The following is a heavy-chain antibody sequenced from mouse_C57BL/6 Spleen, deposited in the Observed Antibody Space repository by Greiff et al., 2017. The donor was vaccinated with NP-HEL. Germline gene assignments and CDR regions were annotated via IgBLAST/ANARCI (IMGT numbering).Heavy chain of an antibody. CDR1: GYAFSSSW. CDR3: ASSYYSDYYAMDY. D-gene: IGHD2-12*01. CDR2: IYPGDGDT. J-gene: IGHJ4*01. Sequence: VQRVESGPELVKPGASVKISCKASGYAFSSSWMNWVKQRPGKGLEWIGRIYPGDGDTNYNGKFKGKATLTADKSSSTAYMQLSSLTSEDSAVYFCASSYYSDYYAMDYWGQGTSVTVSS. V-gene: IGHV1-82*01.